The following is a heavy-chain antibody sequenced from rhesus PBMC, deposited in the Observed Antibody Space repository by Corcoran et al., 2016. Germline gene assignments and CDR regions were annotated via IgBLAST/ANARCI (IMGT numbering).Heavy chain of an antibody. Sequence: QLQLQESGPGLVKPSETLSVTCAVSGGSISSSYWSWIRQAPGKGLEWIGYIYCSGSSPNYNPSLKSRVTLSVDTSKNQLSLKLSSVTTADTAVYYCARSSGYSSSYTFDYWGQGVLVTVSS. J-gene: IGHJ4*01. CDR3: ARSSGYSSSYTFDY. D-gene: IGHD6-43*01. CDR2: IYCSGSSP. V-gene: IGHV4-169*01. CDR1: GGSISSSY.